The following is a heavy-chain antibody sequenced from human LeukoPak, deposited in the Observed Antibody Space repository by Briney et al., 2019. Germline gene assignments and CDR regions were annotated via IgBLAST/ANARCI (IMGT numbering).Heavy chain of an antibody. CDR3: AKDHGSGSQIG. V-gene: IGHV3-NL1*01. CDR1: GFTFSNYG. J-gene: IGHJ4*02. Sequence: PGRSLRLSCAASGFTFSNYGMHWVRQAPGKGLEWVSGIGASGTYYADSVKGRFTISRDNSKNTLYLQMNSLRAEDTAVYYCAKDHGSGSQIGWGQGTLVTVSS. D-gene: IGHD1-26*01. CDR2: IGASGT.